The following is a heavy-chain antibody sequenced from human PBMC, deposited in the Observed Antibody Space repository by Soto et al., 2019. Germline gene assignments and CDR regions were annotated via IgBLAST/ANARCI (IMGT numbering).Heavy chain of an antibody. Sequence: EMQLLESGGGLVQPGGSLRLSCAASGFTFSSYAMSWVRQAPGKGLEWVSFISGSGSTRYSADSVKGRFTISRDNSKNTLYLEMNSLRAEDTAVYYRARGAAGGFDPWGQGTLVTVSS. CDR2: ISGSGSTR. CDR3: ARGAAGGFDP. J-gene: IGHJ5*02. V-gene: IGHV3-23*01. CDR1: GFTFSSYA. D-gene: IGHD2-15*01.